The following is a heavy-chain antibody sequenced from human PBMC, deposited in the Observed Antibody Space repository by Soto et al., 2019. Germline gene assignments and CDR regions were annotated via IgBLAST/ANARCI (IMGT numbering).Heavy chain of an antibody. CDR1: GFTFSSFG. D-gene: IGHD3-16*01. CDR3: VKDIHFLGIWYFDL. J-gene: IGHJ2*01. CDR2: ISYDGSDT. Sequence: EQLAESGGGVVQSGRSLRLSCEASGFTFSSFGMHWVRQAPGKGLEWVAVISYDGSDTYFADSVKGRFTISRDNSKNTVYLQMNSLRVEDTAVYYCVKDIHFLGIWYFDLWGRDSLVSVSS. V-gene: IGHV3-30*18.